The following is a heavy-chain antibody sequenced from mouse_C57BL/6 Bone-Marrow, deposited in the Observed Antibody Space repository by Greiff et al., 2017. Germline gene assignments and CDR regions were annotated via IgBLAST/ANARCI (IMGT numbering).Heavy chain of an antibody. Sequence: EVMLVESGGGLVQPGGSLKLSCAASGFTFSDYYMYWVRQTPEQRLEWVAYISNGGGSTYYPDTVKGRFTIYRDNAKNTLYQQMSRLKAEDTAMYYCAREGSLDWYFDVWGTGTTVTVSS. V-gene: IGHV5-12*01. CDR2: ISNGGGST. J-gene: IGHJ1*03. CDR3: AREGSLDWYFDV. CDR1: GFTFSDYY.